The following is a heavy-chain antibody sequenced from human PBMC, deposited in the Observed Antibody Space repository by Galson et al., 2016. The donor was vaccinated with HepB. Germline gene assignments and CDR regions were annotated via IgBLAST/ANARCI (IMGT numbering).Heavy chain of an antibody. Sequence: SETLSLTCVVSGGSINRNDYYWGWIRQSPGKGLEWLGSIYYTGTPYYNPSLESRVIISIDTSKKQFSLKLRSVTAADTAIYYCASDLVVATVPRPLNFWGQGTLVTVSS. CDR3: ASDLVVATVPRPLNF. J-gene: IGHJ4*02. CDR2: IYYTGTP. D-gene: IGHD2-21*02. CDR1: GGSINRNDYY. V-gene: IGHV4-39*01.